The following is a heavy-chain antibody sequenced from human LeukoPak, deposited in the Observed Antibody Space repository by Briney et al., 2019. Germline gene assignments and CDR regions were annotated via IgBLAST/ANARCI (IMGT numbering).Heavy chain of an antibody. V-gene: IGHV1-69*04. CDR1: GYTFTGYY. J-gene: IGHJ6*02. D-gene: IGHD3-3*01. CDR3: ARVVLRFLEWLPTPYYYYGMDV. Sequence: SVKVSCKASGYTFTGYYMHWVRQAPGQGLEWMGRIIPILGIANYAQKFQGRVTITADKSTSTAYMELSSLRSEDTAVYYCARVVLRFLEWLPTPYYYYGMDVWGQGTTVTVSS. CDR2: IIPILGIA.